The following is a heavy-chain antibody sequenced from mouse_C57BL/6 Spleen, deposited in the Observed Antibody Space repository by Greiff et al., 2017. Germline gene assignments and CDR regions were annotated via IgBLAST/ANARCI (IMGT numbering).Heavy chain of an antibody. CDR3: APAYYSNYDYAMDY. Sequence: EVQRVESGGGLVKPGGSLKLSCAASGFTFSDYGMHWVRQAPEKGLEWVAYISSGSSTIYYADTVKGRFTISRDNAKNTLFLQMTSLRSEDTAMYYCAPAYYSNYDYAMDYWGQGTSVTVSS. V-gene: IGHV5-17*01. D-gene: IGHD2-5*01. J-gene: IGHJ4*01. CDR2: ISSGSSTI. CDR1: GFTFSDYG.